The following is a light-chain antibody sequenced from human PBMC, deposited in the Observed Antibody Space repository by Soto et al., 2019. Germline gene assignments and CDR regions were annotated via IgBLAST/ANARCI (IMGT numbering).Light chain of an antibody. CDR2: DAS. Sequence: DIQMTQSPSTLSASVGDRVTITCRASQTISSSLAWYQHKPGKAPKLLIFDASTFHTGVPSRFSGGGFGTEFTLTSTGLQPDDFATYYCQQHNDYTAVTFGQGTKLEIK. CDR3: QQHNDYTAVT. V-gene: IGKV1-5*01. J-gene: IGKJ2*01. CDR1: QTISSS.